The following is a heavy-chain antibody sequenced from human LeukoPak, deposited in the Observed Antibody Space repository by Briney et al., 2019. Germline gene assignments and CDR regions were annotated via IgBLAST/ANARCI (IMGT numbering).Heavy chain of an antibody. Sequence: SETLSLTCTVSGGSISSGGYYWSWIRQHPGKGLGWIGYIYYSGSTYYNPSLKSRVTISVDTSKNQFSLKLSSVTAADTAVYYCAREDTAMVTAAFDIWGQGTMVTVSS. V-gene: IGHV4-31*03. CDR2: IYYSGST. D-gene: IGHD5-18*01. J-gene: IGHJ3*02. CDR3: AREDTAMVTAAFDI. CDR1: GGSISSGGYY.